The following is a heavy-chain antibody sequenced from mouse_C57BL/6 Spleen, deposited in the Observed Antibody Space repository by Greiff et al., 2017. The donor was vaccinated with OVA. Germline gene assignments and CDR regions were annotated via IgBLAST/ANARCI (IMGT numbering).Heavy chain of an antibody. D-gene: IGHD3-3*01. CDR2: INYDGSST. J-gene: IGHJ2*01. CDR3: ARLQRQPGGYFDY. CDR1: GFTFSDYY. Sequence: EVHLVESEGGLVQPGSSMKLSCTASGFTFSDYYMAWVRQVPEKGLEWVANINYDGSSTYYLDSLKSRFIISRDNAKNILYLQMSSLKSEDTATYYCARLQRQPGGYFDYWGQGTTLTVSS. V-gene: IGHV5-16*01.